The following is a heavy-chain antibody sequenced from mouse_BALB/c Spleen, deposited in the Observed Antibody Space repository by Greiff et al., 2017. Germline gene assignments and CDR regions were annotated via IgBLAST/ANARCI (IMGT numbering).Heavy chain of an antibody. J-gene: IGHJ2*01. D-gene: IGHD2-4*01. CDR2: INPYNDGT. V-gene: IGHV1-14*01. CDR3: ARGVITTDY. Sequence: VHVKQSGPELVKPGASVKMSCKASGYTFTSYVMHWVKQKPGQGLEWIGYINPYNDGTKYNEKFKGKATLTSDKSSSTAYMELSSLTSEDSAVYYSARGVITTDYWGQGTTLTVSS. CDR1: GYTFTSYV.